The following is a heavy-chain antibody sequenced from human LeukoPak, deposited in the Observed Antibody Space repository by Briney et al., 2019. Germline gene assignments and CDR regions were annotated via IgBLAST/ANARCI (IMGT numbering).Heavy chain of an antibody. CDR2: IYYSGST. V-gene: IGHV4-30-4*01. J-gene: IGHJ6*02. CDR3: ARDQATTYYYYGMDV. CDR1: VGSISSGDYY. D-gene: IGHD1-14*01. Sequence: SQTLSLTCTVSVGSISSGDYYWRWIRQPPGRGLEWIGYIYYSGSTYYNPSLKSRFTMSVDTSKNQFSLKLRSVTAADTAVYYCARDQATTYYYYGMDVWGQGTTVTVSS.